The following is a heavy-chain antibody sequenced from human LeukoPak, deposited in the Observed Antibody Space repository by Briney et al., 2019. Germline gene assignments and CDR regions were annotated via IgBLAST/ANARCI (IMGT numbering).Heavy chain of an antibody. V-gene: IGHV4-59*01. CDR3: ARARELAFDY. J-gene: IGHJ4*02. D-gene: IGHD1-26*01. Sequence: TASETLSLTCTVSGGSISIYYWSWIRQPPGEGLEWIGYIHQSGSTDYNPSLKSRVTISVDTSKNQFSLKLSSVTAADTAVYYCARARELAFDYWGQGTLVTVSS. CDR1: GGSISIYY. CDR2: IHQSGST.